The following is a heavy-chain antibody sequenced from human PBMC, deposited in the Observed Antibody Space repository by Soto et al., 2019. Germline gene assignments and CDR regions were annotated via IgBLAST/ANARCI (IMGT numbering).Heavy chain of an antibody. J-gene: IGHJ6*03. CDR1: GGSISSGGYY. V-gene: IGHV4-31*03. CDR2: IYYSGST. Sequence: QVQLQESGPGLVKPSQTLSLTCTVSGGSISSGGYYWSWIRQHPGKGPEWIGYIYYSGSTYYNPSLKSRVTISVDTSKNQFSLKLSSVTAADTAVYYCARDTTFSLSRTMDVWGKGTTVTVSS. D-gene: IGHD1-26*01. CDR3: ARDTTFSLSRTMDV.